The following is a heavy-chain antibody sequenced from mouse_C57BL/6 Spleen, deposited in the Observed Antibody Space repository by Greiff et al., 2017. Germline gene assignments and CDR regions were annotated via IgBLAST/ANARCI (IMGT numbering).Heavy chain of an antibody. J-gene: IGHJ3*01. V-gene: IGHV7-3*01. Sequence: EVMLVESGGGLVQPGGSLSLSCAASGFTFTDYYMSWVRQPPGKALEWLGFIRNKANGYTTEYSASVKGRFTISRDNYQSILYLQMNALRAEDSATYYCARYDYGSSSFAYWGQGTLVTVSA. CDR2: IRNKANGYTT. CDR3: ARYDYGSSSFAY. D-gene: IGHD1-1*01. CDR1: GFTFTDYY.